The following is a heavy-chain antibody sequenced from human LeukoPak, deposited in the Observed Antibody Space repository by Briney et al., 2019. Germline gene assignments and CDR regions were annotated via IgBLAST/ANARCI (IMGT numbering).Heavy chain of an antibody. V-gene: IGHV3-48*02. J-gene: IGHJ3*02. CDR2: ISGSSTKI. D-gene: IGHD3-10*01. Sequence: GSLNLSCAASGFTFSTSSMNWVRQAPGKGLEWLSYISGSSTKIFYADSLKGRFTISRDNAKNSLYLQMNSLRDEDTAVYYCASDFLGFGDYYAFNIWGQGTMVSVSS. CDR1: GFTFSTSS. CDR3: ASDFLGFGDYYAFNI.